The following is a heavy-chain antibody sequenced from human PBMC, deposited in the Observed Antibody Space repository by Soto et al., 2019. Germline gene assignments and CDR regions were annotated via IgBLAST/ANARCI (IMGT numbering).Heavy chain of an antibody. D-gene: IGHD2-21*01. CDR3: ATGWGFCGGGSCQSAIAH. V-gene: IGHV4-39*01. Sequence: SETLSLTCIVSGGFIRGSSYFWGWIRQPPGKGLEWIGSISYSGSTHYSPSLRSRVTTSVDTSKNQFSLKLSSVTAADTAVYYCATGWGFCGGGSCQSAIAHWGQGTLVTVSS. CDR1: GGFIRGSSYF. CDR2: ISYSGST. J-gene: IGHJ5*02.